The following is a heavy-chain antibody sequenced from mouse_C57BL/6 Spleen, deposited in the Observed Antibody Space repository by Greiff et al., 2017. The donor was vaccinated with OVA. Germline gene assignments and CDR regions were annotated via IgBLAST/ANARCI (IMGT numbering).Heavy chain of an antibody. J-gene: IGHJ2*01. V-gene: IGHV1-50*01. Sequence: VQLQQSGAELVKPGASVKLSCKASGYTFTSYWMQWVKQRPGQGLEWIGEIDPSDSYTNYNQKFKGKATLTVDTSSSTAYMQLSSLTSEDSAVYYCAREGVTTKGYFDYWGQGTTLTVSS. CDR1: GYTFTSYW. CDR2: IDPSDSYT. CDR3: AREGVTTKGYFDY. D-gene: IGHD2-1*01.